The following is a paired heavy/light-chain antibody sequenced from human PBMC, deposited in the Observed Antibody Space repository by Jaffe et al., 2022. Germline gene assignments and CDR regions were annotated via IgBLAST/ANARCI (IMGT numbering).Heavy chain of an antibody. CDR2: IYYTGSI. CDR3: AKIQQLRYYYYMDV. D-gene: IGHD6-13*01. Sequence: QLQLQESGPGLVKPSETLSLTCTVSGGSISSSDYYWGWIRQPPGKGLEWIGSIYYTGSIYYNPSLKSRFTISVDTSKNQFSLKVFSVTAADTAVYYCAKIQQLRYYYYMDVWGKGTTVTVSS. V-gene: IGHV4-39*01. CDR1: GGSISSSDYY. J-gene: IGHJ6*03.
Light chain of an antibody. J-gene: IGKJ2*01. CDR2: AAS. V-gene: IGKV1-39*01. CDR3: QQSYSTPPLFT. Sequence: DIQMTQSPSSLSPSVGDRVTITCRASQSISSCLNWYQQKPGKAPKLLIYAASNLQSGVPSRFSGSGSGTDFTLTISNLQPEDFATYYCQQSYSTPPLFTFGQGTKLEIK. CDR1: QSISSC.